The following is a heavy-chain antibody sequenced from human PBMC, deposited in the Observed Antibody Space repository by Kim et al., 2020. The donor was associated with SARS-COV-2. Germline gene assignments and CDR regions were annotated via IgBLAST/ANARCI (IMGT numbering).Heavy chain of an antibody. V-gene: IGHV3-23*01. CDR3: AKDHGSGGWPTFDY. J-gene: IGHJ4*02. CDR1: GFTISRYA. D-gene: IGHD6-19*01. CDR2: INNVGNP. Sequence: GGSLRLSCGASGFTISRYAMSWVRQAPGMGLEWVASINNVGNPYHADSVKGRFTISIDYAKSTLYLQMNGLRAEDTALYYCAKDHGSGGWPTFDYWGQGTRVTVSS.